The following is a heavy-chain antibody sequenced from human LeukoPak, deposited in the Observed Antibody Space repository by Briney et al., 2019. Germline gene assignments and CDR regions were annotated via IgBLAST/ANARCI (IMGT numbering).Heavy chain of an antibody. CDR2: ISSSGSTI. J-gene: IGHJ4*02. V-gene: IGHV3-48*03. Sequence: GGSLRLSCAASGFTFSSYEMNWVRQAPGKGLEWVSYISSSGSTIYYADSVKDRFTISRDNAKNSLYLQMNSLRAEDTAVYYCARDLVGSTNGVWGQGTLVTVSS. D-gene: IGHD2-8*01. CDR3: ARDLVGSTNGV. CDR1: GFTFSSYE.